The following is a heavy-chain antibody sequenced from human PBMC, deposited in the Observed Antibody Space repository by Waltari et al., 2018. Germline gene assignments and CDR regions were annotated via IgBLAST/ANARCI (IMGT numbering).Heavy chain of an antibody. CDR3: AGDYGNQINYFDF. V-gene: IGHV4-38-2*02. D-gene: IGHD4-4*01. Sequence: QVQLQESGPGLVKPSETLSLTCTVSGYSISRGYYWGWLRQPPGKGLEWIGSIYHSGTTDYNPSLKSRVTRSIDASKNQFSLKLSSVTAADTAMYYWAGDYGNQINYFDFWGQGTLVTVSS. CDR2: IYHSGTT. J-gene: IGHJ4*02. CDR1: GYSISRGYY.